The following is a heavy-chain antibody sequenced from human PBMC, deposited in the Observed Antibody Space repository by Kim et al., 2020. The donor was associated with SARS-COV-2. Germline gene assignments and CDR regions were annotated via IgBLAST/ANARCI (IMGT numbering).Heavy chain of an antibody. V-gene: IGHV4-34*01. CDR2: ST. D-gene: IGHD6-6*01. J-gene: IGHJ4*02. Sequence: STNYNPPLKSRVTISVDTSKNQFSRKMSSVTAADTAVYYCARDKSSTVDYWGQGTLVTVSS. CDR3: ARDKSSTVDY.